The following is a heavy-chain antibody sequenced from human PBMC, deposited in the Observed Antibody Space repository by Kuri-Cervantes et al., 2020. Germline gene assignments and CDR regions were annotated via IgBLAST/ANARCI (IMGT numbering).Heavy chain of an antibody. CDR2: VYYSGST. CDR3: ARVLGWFDP. Sequence: GSLRLSCTASRFIFFDHDMKWVRQAPGKGLEWIGYVYYSGSTKYNPSLKSRVTISVDTSKNQFSLKLTSVTGADTAVYYCARVLGWFDPWGQGTLVTVSS. J-gene: IGHJ5*02. V-gene: IGHV4-59*11. CDR1: RFIFFDHD.